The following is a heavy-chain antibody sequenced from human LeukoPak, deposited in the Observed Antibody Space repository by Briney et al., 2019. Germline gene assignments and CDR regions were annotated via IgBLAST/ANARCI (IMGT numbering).Heavy chain of an antibody. V-gene: IGHV1-8*03. CDR1: GYTFTGYY. J-gene: IGHJ3*02. D-gene: IGHD3-22*01. Sequence: ASVKVSCKASGYTFTGYYMHWVRQATGQGLEWMGWMNPNSGNTGYAQKFQGRVTITRNTSISTAYMELSSLRSEDTAVYYCASGGYYYDSSGYPHAFDIWGQGTMVTVSS. CDR3: ASGGYYYDSSGYPHAFDI. CDR2: MNPNSGNT.